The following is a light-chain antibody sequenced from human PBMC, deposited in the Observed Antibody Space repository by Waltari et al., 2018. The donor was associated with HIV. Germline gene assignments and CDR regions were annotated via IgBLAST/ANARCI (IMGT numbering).Light chain of an antibody. V-gene: IGKV3-11*01. CDR3: QRSSWPIT. CDR1: QSVGGY. Sequence: EIVLTQSPATLSLSPGESATLSCRASQSVGGYLAWYQQKSVQAPRLLIYDASNRATGIPARFSGSGSGTDFTLTISSLEPEDFAVYYCQRSSWPITFGQGTRLEIK. CDR2: DAS. J-gene: IGKJ5*01.